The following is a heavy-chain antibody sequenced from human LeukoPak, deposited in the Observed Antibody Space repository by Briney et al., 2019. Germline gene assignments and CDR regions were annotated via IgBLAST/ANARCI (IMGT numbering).Heavy chain of an antibody. J-gene: IGHJ3*02. D-gene: IGHD3-22*01. V-gene: IGHV3-21*01. CDR2: ISSSSSYI. CDR1: GFTFSSYS. Sequence: PGGSLRLSCAASGFTFSSYSMNWVRQAPGKGLEWVSSISSSSSYIYYADSVKGRFTISRDNAKNSLYLQMNSLRAEDTAVYYCARELGGGSGYYYDAFDIWGQGTMVTVSS. CDR3: ARELGGGSGYYYDAFDI.